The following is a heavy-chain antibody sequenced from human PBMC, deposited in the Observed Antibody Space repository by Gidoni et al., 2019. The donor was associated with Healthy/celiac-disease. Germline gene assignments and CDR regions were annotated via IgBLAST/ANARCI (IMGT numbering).Heavy chain of an antibody. J-gene: IGHJ4*02. CDR2: IRGSCGST. Sequence: EVQLLESGGGLVQPGGSLRLSCAPSGFTFSSYASSWVRQSPGKGRECVSAIRGSCGSTYYADAVKGRFTISRDNSKNTLYLQRNSLRAEDTAVYYCAKEGLDTAMPYFDYWGQGTLVTVSS. V-gene: IGHV3-23*01. CDR3: AKEGLDTAMPYFDY. CDR1: GFTFSSYA. D-gene: IGHD5-18*01.